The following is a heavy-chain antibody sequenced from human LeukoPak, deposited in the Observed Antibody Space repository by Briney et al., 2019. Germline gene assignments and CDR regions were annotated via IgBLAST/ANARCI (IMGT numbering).Heavy chain of an antibody. J-gene: IGHJ6*03. CDR1: GGSISSNSYY. CDR3: ARHRGYYYYYMDV. Sequence: TSETLSLTCTVSGGSISSNSYYWGWIRQPPGKGLEWIGSMYYSGSTYYNPSLKSRVTISVDTSKNQFSLKLSSVTAADTAVYYCARHRGYYYYYMDVWGKGTTVTVSS. CDR2: MYYSGST. V-gene: IGHV4-39*01.